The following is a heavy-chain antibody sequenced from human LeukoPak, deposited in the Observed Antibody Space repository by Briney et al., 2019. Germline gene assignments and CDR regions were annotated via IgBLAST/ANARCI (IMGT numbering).Heavy chain of an antibody. CDR1: GYTFTGYY. V-gene: IGHV1-69*13. D-gene: IGHD6-6*01. Sequence: SVKVSCKASGYTFTGYYMHWVRQAPGQGLEWMGGIIPIFGTANYAQKFQGRVTITADESTSTAYMELSSLRSEDTAVYYCAREYSSASIPLGAFDIWGQGTMVTVSS. CDR2: IIPIFGTA. CDR3: AREYSSASIPLGAFDI. J-gene: IGHJ3*02.